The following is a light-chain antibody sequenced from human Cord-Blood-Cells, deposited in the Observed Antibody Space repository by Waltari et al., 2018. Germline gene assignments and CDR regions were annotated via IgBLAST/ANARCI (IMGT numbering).Light chain of an antibody. Sequence: QMTQSPSSLSASVGDRVTITCRASQSISSYLNLYQQKPGKAPKLLIYAASSLQSGVPSRFSGSGSGTDFTLTISSLQPEDFATYYCQQSYSTPRTFGQGTKVEIK. J-gene: IGKJ1*01. CDR3: QQSYSTPRT. CDR2: AAS. V-gene: IGKV1-39*01. CDR1: QSISSY.